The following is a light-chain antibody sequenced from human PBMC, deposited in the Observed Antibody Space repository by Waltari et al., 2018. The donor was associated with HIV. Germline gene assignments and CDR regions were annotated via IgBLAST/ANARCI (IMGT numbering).Light chain of an antibody. Sequence: QSVLAQPPSASGTPGQRVTISCSGSSSNIGSNTVNWYQHLPGTAPKLLIYTNNQRPSGVPDRFSGSKSVTSASLAISGLQSEDEADYYCAAWDDSLNGVLFGGGTKLTVL. CDR1: SSNIGSNT. V-gene: IGLV1-44*01. CDR3: AAWDDSLNGVL. CDR2: TNN. J-gene: IGLJ2*01.